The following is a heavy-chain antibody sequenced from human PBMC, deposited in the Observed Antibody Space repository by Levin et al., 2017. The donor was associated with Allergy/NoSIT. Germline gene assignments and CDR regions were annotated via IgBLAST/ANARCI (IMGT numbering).Heavy chain of an antibody. CDR2: INAGNGHI. V-gene: IGHV1-3*01. CDR1: GYTFTNYA. J-gene: IGHJ4*02. CDR3: ARGIWDRSTGNYYFDY. Sequence: GASVKVSCKASGYTFTNYAMNWVRQAPGQRLEWMGWINAGNGHIKYSQNFQGRVTITRDTSASTAYMELSSLRSEDTAVYYCARGIWDRSTGNYYFDYWGQGTLVTVSS. D-gene: IGHD1-1*01.